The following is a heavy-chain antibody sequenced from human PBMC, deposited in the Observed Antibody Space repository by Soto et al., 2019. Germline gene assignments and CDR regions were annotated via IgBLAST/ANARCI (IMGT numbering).Heavy chain of an antibody. CDR3: ARGIAAAGRWNTWFDP. D-gene: IGHD6-13*01. J-gene: IGHJ5*02. CDR1: GGSFSGYY. Sequence: SETLSLTCAFYGGSFSGYYWSWIRQPPGKGLEWIGEINHSGSTNYNPSLKSRVTISVDTSKNQFSLKLSSVTAADTAVYYCARGIAAAGRWNTWFDPWGQATLVTVSS. CDR2: INHSGST. V-gene: IGHV4-34*01.